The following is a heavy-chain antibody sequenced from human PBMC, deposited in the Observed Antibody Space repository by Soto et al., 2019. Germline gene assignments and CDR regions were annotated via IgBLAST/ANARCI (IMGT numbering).Heavy chain of an antibody. Sequence: SETLSLTCTVSGGSVSSGSYYWSWIRQPPGKGLEWIGYIYYSGSTNYNPSLKSRVTISVDTSKNQFSLKLSSVTAADTAVYYCARAGSSSWYYFDYWGQGTLVTVS. J-gene: IGHJ4*02. D-gene: IGHD6-6*01. CDR2: IYYSGST. V-gene: IGHV4-61*01. CDR1: GGSVSSGSYY. CDR3: ARAGSSSWYYFDY.